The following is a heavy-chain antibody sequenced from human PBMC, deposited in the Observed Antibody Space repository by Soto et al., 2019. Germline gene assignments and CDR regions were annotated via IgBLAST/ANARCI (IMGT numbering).Heavy chain of an antibody. CDR1: GYTFTSYG. CDR2: ISAYSGNT. Sequence: QVQLVQSGAEVKKPGASVKVSCKASGYTFTSYGISWVRQAPGQGLEWMGWISAYSGNTNYAQKLQGRVTMTTDTSTSTAYMELRSLRSDDTAVYYCALTGTKYYYYYGMDVWGQGTTVTVSS. V-gene: IGHV1-18*04. D-gene: IGHD1-20*01. CDR3: ALTGTKYYYYYGMDV. J-gene: IGHJ6*02.